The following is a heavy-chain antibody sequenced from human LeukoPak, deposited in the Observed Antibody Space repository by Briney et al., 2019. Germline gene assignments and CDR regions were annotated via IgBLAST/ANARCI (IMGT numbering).Heavy chain of an antibody. V-gene: IGHV4-59*08. Sequence: SETLSLTCTASGGSISTYYWSWIRQPPGKGLEWIGYIYYTGSTNYNPSLKSLFTISIDTSKNQFSLRLSSVTAADTAVYYCARHGRTTTSRILPYYFDYWGQETLVTVSS. CDR3: ARHGRTTTSRILPYYFDY. CDR1: GGSISTYY. CDR2: IYYTGST. D-gene: IGHD2/OR15-2a*01. J-gene: IGHJ4*02.